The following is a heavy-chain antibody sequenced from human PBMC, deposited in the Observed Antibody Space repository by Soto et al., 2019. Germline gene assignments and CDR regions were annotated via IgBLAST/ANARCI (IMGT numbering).Heavy chain of an antibody. CDR3: AKHRSGTRSWFDY. CDR1: GFTFSGYG. Sequence: GGSLRLSCAASGFTFSGYGMHWVRQAPGKGLEWVAVISYDGSNKYYADSVKGRFTIYRDNSKNTLYLQMNSLRAEETAVYYCAKHRSGTRSWFDYWGQGNLVTVSS. V-gene: IGHV3-30*18. D-gene: IGHD6-13*01. CDR2: ISYDGSNK. J-gene: IGHJ4*02.